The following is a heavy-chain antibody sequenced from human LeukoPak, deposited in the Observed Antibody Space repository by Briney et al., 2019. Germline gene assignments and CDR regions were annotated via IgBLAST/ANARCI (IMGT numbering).Heavy chain of an antibody. CDR2: ISSSSSYI. Sequence: GGSLRLSCAASGFTFSSYSMNWVRQAPGKGLEWVSSISSSSSYIYYADSVEGRFTISRDNAKNSLYLQMNSLGAEDTAIYFCARVSTRSGTTYYFDYWGQGTLVTVSS. CDR3: ARVSTRSGTTYYFDY. D-gene: IGHD3-10*01. V-gene: IGHV3-21*01. J-gene: IGHJ4*02. CDR1: GFTFSSYS.